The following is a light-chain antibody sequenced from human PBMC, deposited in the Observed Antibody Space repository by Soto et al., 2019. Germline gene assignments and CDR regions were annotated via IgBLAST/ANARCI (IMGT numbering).Light chain of an antibody. Sequence: EIVLTQSPATLSVSPGERATLSCRASQGVISNLAWYQQKPGQAPRLLIYGASTRASAIPARFSGRGSGTDFTLTISRLQSEDFAVYFCHQYHNWPRTFGQGTKVDVK. J-gene: IGKJ1*01. CDR2: GAS. CDR3: HQYHNWPRT. CDR1: QGVISN. V-gene: IGKV3D-15*01.